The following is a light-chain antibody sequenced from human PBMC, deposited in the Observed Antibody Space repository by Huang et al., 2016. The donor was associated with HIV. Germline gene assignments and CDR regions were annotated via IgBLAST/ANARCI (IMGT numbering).Light chain of an antibody. CDR2: DTS. J-gene: IGKJ1*01. V-gene: IGKV3-11*01. CDR3: QQRSNWPWT. CDR1: QSVSTS. Sequence: EIVLTQSPATLSLSPGERATLSCGASQSVSTSLAWYQQKPGQAPRRLIYDTSIRAPGVPARFSGSGSGTDFTLSISSLEPEDVAVYYCQQRSNWPWTFGQGTKVEIK.